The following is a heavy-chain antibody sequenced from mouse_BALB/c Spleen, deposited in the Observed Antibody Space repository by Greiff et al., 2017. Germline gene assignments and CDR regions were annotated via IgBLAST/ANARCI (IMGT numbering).Heavy chain of an antibody. CDR3: AREAELGLPNYYAMDY. J-gene: IGHJ4*01. V-gene: IGHV1-14*01. CDR1: GYTFTSYV. D-gene: IGHD3-1*01. Sequence: VQLQQSGPELVKPGASVKMSCKASGYTFTSYVMHWVKQKPGQGLEWIGYINPYNDGTKYNEKFKGKATLTSDKSSSTAYMELSSLTSEDSAVYYCAREAELGLPNYYAMDYWGQGTSVTVSS. CDR2: INPYNDGT.